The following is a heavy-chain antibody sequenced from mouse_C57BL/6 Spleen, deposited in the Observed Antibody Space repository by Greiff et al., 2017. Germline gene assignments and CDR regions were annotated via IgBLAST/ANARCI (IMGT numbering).Heavy chain of an antibody. J-gene: IGHJ4*01. CDR1: GFTFSSYA. CDR2: ISDGGSYT. V-gene: IGHV5-4*01. CDR3: ARDYYCSSPYAMDY. Sequence: EVQRVESGGGLVKPGGSLNLSCAASGFTFSSYAMSWVRKTPEKRLEWVATISDGGSYTYYQDNVKGRFTISRDNAKNNLYLQMSHLKSEDTAMYYCARDYYCSSPYAMDYWGQGTSVSVSS. D-gene: IGHD1-1*01.